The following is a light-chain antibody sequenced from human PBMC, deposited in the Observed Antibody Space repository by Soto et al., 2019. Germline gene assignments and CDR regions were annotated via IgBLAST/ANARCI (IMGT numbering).Light chain of an antibody. J-gene: IGKJ1*01. CDR1: RDVGSD. CDR2: AAS. Sequence: MTQSPSSLSASVGEKIIITCRASRDVGSDVSWYQQKPGQAPKLLIYAASNLYTGVPSRFSGSRSGTEFTRTISSLQREDFASYYSLQDYGEWWTFGQGTKVEIE. CDR3: LQDYGEWWT. V-gene: IGKV1-6*01.